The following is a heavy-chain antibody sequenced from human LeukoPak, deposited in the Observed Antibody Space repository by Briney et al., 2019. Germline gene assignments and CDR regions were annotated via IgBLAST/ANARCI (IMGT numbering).Heavy chain of an antibody. Sequence: PSETLSLTCNVSGGSISSSSYYWGWIRQPPGKGLEWIGSFYYSGSTFYNPSLKSRVTISVDTPKNQFSLKLSSVTAADTAVYYCARHVRGDSSGYYWLYFDYWGQGTLVTVSS. CDR2: FYYSGST. V-gene: IGHV4-39*01. J-gene: IGHJ4*02. CDR1: GGSISSSSYY. D-gene: IGHD3-22*01. CDR3: ARHVRGDSSGYYWLYFDY.